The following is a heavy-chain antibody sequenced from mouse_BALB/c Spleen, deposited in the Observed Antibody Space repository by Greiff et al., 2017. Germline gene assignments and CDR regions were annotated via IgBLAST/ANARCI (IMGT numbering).Heavy chain of an antibody. Sequence: QVQLQQSGAELVRPGSSVKISCKASGSAFSSYWMNWVKQRPGQGLEWIGQIYPGDGDTNYNGKFKGKATLTADKSSSTAYMQLSSLTSEDSAVYFCARRYGSSYFDYWGQGTTLTVSS. D-gene: IGHD1-1*01. CDR1: GSAFSSYW. J-gene: IGHJ2*01. CDR2: IYPGDGDT. V-gene: IGHV1-80*01. CDR3: ARRYGSSYFDY.